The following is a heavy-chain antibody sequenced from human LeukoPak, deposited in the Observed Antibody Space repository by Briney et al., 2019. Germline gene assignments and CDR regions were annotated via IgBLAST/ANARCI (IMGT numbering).Heavy chain of an antibody. CDR3: ARDLPSSWYYFDY. J-gene: IGHJ4*02. CDR2: ISSSSSTI. D-gene: IGHD2-2*01. V-gene: IGHV3-48*01. Sequence: GGSLRLSCAASGFTFSGYSMNWVRQAPGKGLEWVSYISSSSSTIYYADSVKGRFTISRDNAKNSLYLQMNSLRAEDTAVYYCARDLPSSWYYFDYWGQGTLDSVCS. CDR1: GFTFSGYS.